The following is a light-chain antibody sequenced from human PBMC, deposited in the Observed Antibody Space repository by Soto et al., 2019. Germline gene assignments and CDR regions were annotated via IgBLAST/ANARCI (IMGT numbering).Light chain of an antibody. V-gene: IGKV3-11*01. CDR1: QSVSSY. CDR2: DAS. Sequence: EIVLTQSPATLSLSPGERATLSCRASQSVSSYLAWYQQKPGQAPRLLIYDASNGATGIPARFSSSGSGTDISVNIISLEPEDLAVYYWPQCSNWPGDTFDTGNTVDSK. J-gene: IGKJ3*01. CDR3: PQCSNWPGDT.